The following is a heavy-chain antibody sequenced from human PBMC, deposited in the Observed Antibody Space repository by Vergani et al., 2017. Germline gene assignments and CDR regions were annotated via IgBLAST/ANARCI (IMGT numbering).Heavy chain of an antibody. CDR1: GGPISSGDYY. J-gene: IGHJ6*03. CDR2: IYYSGST. Sequence: QVQLQESGPGLVKPSQTLSLTCTVSGGPISSGDYYWSWIRQPPGKGLEWIGYIYYSGSTYYNPSLKSRVTIPVDTSKNQSSLKLSSVAAADTAVYYCAGRVVVVAATHYYYYYMDVWGKGTTVTVSS. V-gene: IGHV4-30-4*01. CDR3: AGRVVVVAATHYYYYYMDV. D-gene: IGHD2-15*01.